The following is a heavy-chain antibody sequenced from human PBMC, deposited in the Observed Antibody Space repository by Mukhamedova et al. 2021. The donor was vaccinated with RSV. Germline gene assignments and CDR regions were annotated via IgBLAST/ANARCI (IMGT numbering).Heavy chain of an antibody. CDR2: INHSGST. CDR3: ARGLKFYITVGGGIGLEVWDV. Sequence: EYMGEINHSGSTNYNPSLKSRVTISVDTSKNQFSLKLSSVTAADTAVYYCARGLKFYITVGGGIGLEVWDVWGQG. J-gene: IGHJ6*02. V-gene: IGHV4-34*01. D-gene: IGHD3-16*01.